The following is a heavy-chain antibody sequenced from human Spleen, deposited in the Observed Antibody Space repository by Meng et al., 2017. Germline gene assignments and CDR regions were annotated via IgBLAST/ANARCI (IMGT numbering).Heavy chain of an antibody. V-gene: IGHV3-11*01. J-gene: IGHJ4*02. CDR2: ISNSGGTI. Sequence: GESLKISCAASGFTFSDYYMTWIRQAPGKGLEWVSYISNSGGTIYYADSVKGRFTISRDNAKNSLYLQMNSLTAEDTAVYYCARDRMVRGVIKTPFDYWGQGTLVTVSS. CDR3: ARDRMVRGVIKTPFDY. CDR1: GFTFSDYY. D-gene: IGHD3-10*01.